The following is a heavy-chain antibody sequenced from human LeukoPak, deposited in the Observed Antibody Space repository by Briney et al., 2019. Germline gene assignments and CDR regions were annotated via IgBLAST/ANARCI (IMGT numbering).Heavy chain of an antibody. CDR2: ISYDGSNK. D-gene: IGHD4-23*01. CDR1: GFTFSSYA. V-gene: IGHV3-30-3*01. CDR3: ARGVVTRGYDAFDI. J-gene: IGHJ3*02. Sequence: GGSLRLSCAASGFTFSSYAMHWVRQAPGKGLEWVAVISYDGSNKYYADSVKGRFTISRDNSKNTLYLQMNSLRAEDTAVYYCARGVVTRGYDAFDIWGQGTMVTVSS.